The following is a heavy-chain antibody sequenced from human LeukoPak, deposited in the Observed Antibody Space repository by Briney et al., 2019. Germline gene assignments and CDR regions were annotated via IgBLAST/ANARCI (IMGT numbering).Heavy chain of an antibody. J-gene: IGHJ6*03. Sequence: PGGTLRLSCAASGVTFSSDGMHWGREAPGNGRGCGTVLWEDGSNKYYAASVKGRFAISRDNSKNTLYLQMNNLRAEDTAVYYCAKDLGYCSGGSCYYYYYMDVWGKGTTVTVSS. V-gene: IGHV3-33*06. CDR1: GVTFSSDG. D-gene: IGHD2-15*01. CDR3: AKDLGYCSGGSCYYYYYMDV. CDR2: LWEDGSNK.